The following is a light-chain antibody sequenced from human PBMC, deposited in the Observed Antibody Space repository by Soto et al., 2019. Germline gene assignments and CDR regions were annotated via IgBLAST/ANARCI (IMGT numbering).Light chain of an antibody. CDR3: VLYMGSGISL. V-gene: IGLV8-61*01. J-gene: IGLJ2*01. CDR1: SGSVSTSYY. Sequence: QAVVTQEPSFSVSPGGTVTLTCGLTSGSVSTSYYPSWYQQTPGHAPRPLIYGTNTRPSGVPARFSGSVLGNKAALTITGAQADDESDYYCVLYMGSGISLFGGGTKLTVL. CDR2: GTN.